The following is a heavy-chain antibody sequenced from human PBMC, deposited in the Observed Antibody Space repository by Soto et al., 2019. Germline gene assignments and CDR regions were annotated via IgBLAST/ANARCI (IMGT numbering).Heavy chain of an antibody. J-gene: IGHJ3*01. CDR3: ARRLDDRADEGFDV. CDR1: GGTFSTYT. CDR2: SIPLFGTT. V-gene: IGHV1-69*18. D-gene: IGHD3-16*01. Sequence: QVHLVQSGAEVRKPGSSVKVSCKTSGGTFSTYTIYWVRQAPGQGLEWMGRSIPLFGTTRYAQNFQDRVTITAEESTSTTYMELRSLRAADTALYYCARRLDDRADEGFDVWGEGTAVTVSA.